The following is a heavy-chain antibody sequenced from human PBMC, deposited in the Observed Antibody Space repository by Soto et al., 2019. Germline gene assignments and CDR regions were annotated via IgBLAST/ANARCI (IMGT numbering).Heavy chain of an antibody. Sequence: SETLSLTCSVSGGSISSGGYSWSWIRQPPGKGLEWIGYIYHSGSTYYNPSLKSRVTISVDRSKNQFSLKLSSVTAADTAVYYCARSVDYYDSSGYSNWFDPWGQGTLVTVS. V-gene: IGHV4-30-2*01. CDR2: IYHSGST. CDR3: ARSVDYYDSSGYSNWFDP. CDR1: GGSISSGGYS. D-gene: IGHD3-22*01. J-gene: IGHJ5*02.